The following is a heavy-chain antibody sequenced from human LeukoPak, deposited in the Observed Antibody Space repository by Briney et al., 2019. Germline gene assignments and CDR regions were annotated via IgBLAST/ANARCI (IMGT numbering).Heavy chain of an antibody. J-gene: IGHJ6*03. D-gene: IGHD2-2*01. CDR1: GYSFTSYW. V-gene: IGHV5-51*01. CDR3: ARLPLGYCSSTSCYPAYYMDV. Sequence: GESPKISCKGSGYSFTSYWIGWVRQMPGKGLEWMGIIYPGDSDTRYSPSFQGQVTISADKSISTAYLQWSSLKASDTAMYYCARLPLGYCSSTSCYPAYYMDVWGKGTTVTVSS. CDR2: IYPGDSDT.